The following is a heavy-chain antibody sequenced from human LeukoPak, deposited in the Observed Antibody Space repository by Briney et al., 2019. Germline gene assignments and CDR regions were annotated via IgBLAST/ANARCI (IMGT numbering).Heavy chain of an antibody. CDR1: GCTFSSYA. D-gene: IGHD3-22*01. J-gene: IGHJ4*02. CDR3: ARDPSYDSSGYYYGYFDY. CDR2: INPSGGNT. V-gene: IGHV1-46*01. Sequence: ASVKVSCKASGCTFSSYAISWVRQAPGQGLEWMGIINPSGGNTTYAQKFQGRVTMTRDMSTSTVYMELSSLRSEDTAVYYCARDPSYDSSGYYYGYFDYWGQGTLVTVSS.